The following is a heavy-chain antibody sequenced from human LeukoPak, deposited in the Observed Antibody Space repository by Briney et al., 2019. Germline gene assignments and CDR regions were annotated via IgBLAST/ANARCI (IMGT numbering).Heavy chain of an antibody. CDR3: ARDGVVVPAAKHYYYMDV. D-gene: IGHD2-2*01. Sequence: ASVKVSCKASGYTLSSYGISWVRQAPGQGLEWMGWISVYNGNTKYAQKFQGRVTLTTDTSMNTAYMELRSLRSDDTAVYYCARDGVVVPAAKHYYYMDVWGKGTTVTVSS. J-gene: IGHJ6*03. CDR2: ISVYNGNT. V-gene: IGHV1-18*01. CDR1: GYTLSSYG.